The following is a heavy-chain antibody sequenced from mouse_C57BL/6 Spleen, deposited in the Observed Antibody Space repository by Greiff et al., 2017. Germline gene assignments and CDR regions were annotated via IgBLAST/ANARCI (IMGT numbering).Heavy chain of an antibody. CDR1: GYTFTSYW. CDR2: IHPNSGST. CDR3: AITPWDGFAY. J-gene: IGHJ3*01. Sequence: QVQLQQPGAELVKPGASVKLSCKASGYTFTSYWMHWVKQRPGQGLEWIGMIHPNSGSTKYNEKFKSKATLTVDKSSSTAYMQLSSLTSEDSAVYYCAITPWDGFAYWGQGTLVTVSA. D-gene: IGHD4-1*01. V-gene: IGHV1-64*01.